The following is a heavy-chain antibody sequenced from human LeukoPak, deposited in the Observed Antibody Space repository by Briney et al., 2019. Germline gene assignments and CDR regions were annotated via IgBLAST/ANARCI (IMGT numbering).Heavy chain of an antibody. Sequence: SETLSLTCTVSGGPIITTNYFWGWLRQPPGKGLEWIGTVFYSGSTYYNPSLKSRVTISVDPSKNQFSLSLSSVTAADTAVYYCARETAAALFLPGSYFDYWGQGTLVPVSS. CDR3: ARETAAALFLPGSYFDY. CDR2: VFYSGST. CDR1: GGPIITTNYF. V-gene: IGHV4-39*07. J-gene: IGHJ4*02. D-gene: IGHD6-13*01.